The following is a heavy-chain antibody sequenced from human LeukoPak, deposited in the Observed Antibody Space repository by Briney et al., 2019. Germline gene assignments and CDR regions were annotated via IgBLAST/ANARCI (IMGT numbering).Heavy chain of an antibody. V-gene: IGHV4-34*01. CDR2: INHSGST. CDR1: GGSFSGYY. D-gene: IGHD3-9*01. CDR3: ARDPRVLRYFDWLPYAFDI. J-gene: IGHJ3*02. Sequence: PSETLSLTCAVYGGSFSGYYWSWIRQPPGKGLEWIGEINHSGSTNYNPSLKSRVTISVDTSKNQFSLKLSSVTAADTAVYYCARDPRVLRYFDWLPYAFDIWGQGTMVTVSS.